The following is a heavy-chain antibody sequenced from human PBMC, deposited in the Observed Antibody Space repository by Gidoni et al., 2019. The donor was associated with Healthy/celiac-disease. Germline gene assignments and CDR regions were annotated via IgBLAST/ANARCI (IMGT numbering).Heavy chain of an antibody. J-gene: IGHJ4*02. V-gene: IGHV3-23*01. CDR3: AKGGGGPIWSHFDY. Sequence: EVQLLESGGGLVQPGGSLRLSCAASGLTFSSYAMSWVRQAPGKGLEWFSAISGSGGSTYYADSVKGRFTISRDNSKNTLYLQMNSLRAEDTAVYYCAKGGGGPIWSHFDYWGQGTLVTVSS. CDR1: GLTFSSYA. D-gene: IGHD3-10*01. CDR2: ISGSGGST.